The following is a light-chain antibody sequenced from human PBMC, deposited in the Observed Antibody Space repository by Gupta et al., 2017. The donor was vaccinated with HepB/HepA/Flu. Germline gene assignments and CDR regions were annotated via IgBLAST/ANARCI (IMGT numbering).Light chain of an antibody. CDR2: GNS. CDR1: SSNIGAGYD. CDR3: QSFYSSVSVV. J-gene: IGLJ2*01. Sequence: QSVLTRPPSVYGAPGQRVTISCTGSSSNIGAGYDVYWDQQLPGTAPQLLIYGNSNRPTGVPDRFSGSTSCTSASLAITRLQAEDEADYYCQSFYSSVSVVYGGGTKRTVL. V-gene: IGLV1-40*01.